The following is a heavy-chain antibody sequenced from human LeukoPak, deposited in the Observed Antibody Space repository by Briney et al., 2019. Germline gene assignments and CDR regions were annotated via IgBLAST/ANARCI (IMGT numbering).Heavy chain of an antibody. Sequence: GGSLRLSCAASGFTFSSYAMSWVRQAPGKGLEWVSAISGSGGRTYYADSVKGRFTISRDNSKNTLYLQMNSLRAEDTAVYYCARGLSSSSGRGAFDIWGQGTMVTVSS. CDR3: ARGLSSSSGRGAFDI. CDR2: ISGSGGRT. CDR1: GFTFSSYA. J-gene: IGHJ3*02. D-gene: IGHD3-22*01. V-gene: IGHV3-23*01.